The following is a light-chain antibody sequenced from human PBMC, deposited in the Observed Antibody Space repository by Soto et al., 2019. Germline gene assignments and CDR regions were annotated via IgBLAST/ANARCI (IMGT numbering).Light chain of an antibody. J-gene: IGLJ2*01. V-gene: IGLV2-8*01. CDR1: SSDFGDYNY. CDR2: EVT. Sequence: QSALTQPPSASGSPGQSVTISCTGTSSDFGDYNYVSWYQQHPGKAPKLMIYEVTQRPSGVPDRFSGSKSGNAASLTVSGLQAEDEADYYCSSYTGTNNFVVFGGGTKLTVL. CDR3: SSYTGTNNFVV.